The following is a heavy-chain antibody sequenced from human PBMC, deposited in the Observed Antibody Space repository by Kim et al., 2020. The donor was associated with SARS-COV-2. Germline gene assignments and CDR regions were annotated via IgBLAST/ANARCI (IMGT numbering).Heavy chain of an antibody. CDR3: ARVEYSRLGGAFDI. J-gene: IGHJ3*02. Sequence: SETLSLTCTVSGGSISSYYWSWIRQPPGKGLEWIGYIYYSGSTNYNPSLKSRVTISVDTSKNQFSLKLSSVTAADMAVYYCARVEYSRLGGAFDIWGQGTMVTVSS. V-gene: IGHV4-59*01. CDR2: IYYSGST. D-gene: IGHD6-6*01. CDR1: GGSISSYY.